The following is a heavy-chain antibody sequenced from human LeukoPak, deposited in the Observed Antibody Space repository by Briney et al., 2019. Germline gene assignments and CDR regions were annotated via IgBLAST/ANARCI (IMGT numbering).Heavy chain of an antibody. J-gene: IGHJ4*02. V-gene: IGHV3-30-3*01. D-gene: IGHD2-2*01. Sequence: GGSLRLSCSASGFTFTTYAMHWVRQAPGKGLEWVAVISFDGNTNSYADSVKGRFTISRDNSKNTLYLQMGGLRAEDTAVYYRARSVCITTGCNYGYYFDYCGQGTLVTVSS. CDR3: ARSVCITTGCNYGYYFDY. CDR2: ISFDGNTN. CDR1: GFTFTTYA.